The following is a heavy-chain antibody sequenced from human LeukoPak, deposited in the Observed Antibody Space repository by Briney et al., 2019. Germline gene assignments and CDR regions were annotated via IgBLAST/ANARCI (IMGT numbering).Heavy chain of an antibody. Sequence: PSETLSLTCTVSGGSVNGYYWNWIRQAPGKGLEWIGFIHYSGLTVYSPSLQSRVSTSVDTSRNQFSLALSSVTAADTALYYCARDPPEDEWNSLDSWGQGILVTVSS. CDR3: ARDPPEDEWNSLDS. J-gene: IGHJ4*02. CDR2: IHYSGLT. V-gene: IGHV4-59*02. CDR1: GGSVNGYY. D-gene: IGHD1-7*01.